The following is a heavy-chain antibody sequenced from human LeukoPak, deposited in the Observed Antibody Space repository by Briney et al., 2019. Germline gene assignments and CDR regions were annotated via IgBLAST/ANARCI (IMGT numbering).Heavy chain of an antibody. D-gene: IGHD3-22*01. CDR1: GFTFSSYW. CDR3: ARRVYYYDSSGYYSDAFDI. V-gene: IGHV3-66*01. Sequence: GGSLRLSCAASGFTFSSYWMHWVRQAPGKGLEWVSVIYSGGSTYYADSVKGRFTISRDNSKNTLYLQMNSLRAEDTAVYYCARRVYYYDSSGYYSDAFDIWGQGTMVTVSS. CDR2: IYSGGST. J-gene: IGHJ3*02.